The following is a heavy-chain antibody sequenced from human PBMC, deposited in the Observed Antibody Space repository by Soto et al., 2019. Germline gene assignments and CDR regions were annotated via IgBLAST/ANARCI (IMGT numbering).Heavy chain of an antibody. D-gene: IGHD2-2*01. CDR3: ARVGSYCISSSCLDY. CDR2: ISAYNGNA. J-gene: IGHJ4*02. Sequence: QVQLVQSGAEVKKPGASVKVSCKASGYTFSSYGITWVRQAPGQGLEWMGWISAYNGNADYAQKLQGRVTMTTDTSTSTAYMELRSLRSDDTVVYYCARVGSYCISSSCLDYWGQGILVTVSS. V-gene: IGHV1-18*01. CDR1: GYTFSSYG.